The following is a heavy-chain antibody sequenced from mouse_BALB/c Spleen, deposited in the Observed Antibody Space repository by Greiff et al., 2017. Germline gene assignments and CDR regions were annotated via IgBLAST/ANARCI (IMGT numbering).Heavy chain of an antibody. J-gene: IGHJ3*01. CDR3: ARHPRDYDVLAY. D-gene: IGHD2-4*01. Sequence: EVKLVESGGDLVKPGGSLKLSCAASGFTFSSYGMSWVRQTPDKRLEWVATISSGGSYTYYPDSVKGRFTISRDNAKNTLYLQMSSLKSEDTAMYYCARHPRDYDVLAYWGQGTLVTVSA. CDR1: GFTFSSYG. V-gene: IGHV5-6*01. CDR2: ISSGGSYT.